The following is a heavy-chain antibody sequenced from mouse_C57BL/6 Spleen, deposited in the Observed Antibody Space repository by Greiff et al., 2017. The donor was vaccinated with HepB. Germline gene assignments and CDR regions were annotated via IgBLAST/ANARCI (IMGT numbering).Heavy chain of an antibody. J-gene: IGHJ3*01. D-gene: IGHD1-1*01. CDR3: ARALYYIECVY. CDR2: ISYDGSN. V-gene: IGHV3-6*01. Sequence: EVQLQESGPGLVKPSQSLSLTCSVTGYSITSGYYWNWIRQFPGNKLEWMGYISYDGSNNYNPSLKNRISITRDTSKNQFFLKLNSVTTEDTATYYCARALYYIECVYWGPGTLVTVSP. CDR1: GYSITSGYY.